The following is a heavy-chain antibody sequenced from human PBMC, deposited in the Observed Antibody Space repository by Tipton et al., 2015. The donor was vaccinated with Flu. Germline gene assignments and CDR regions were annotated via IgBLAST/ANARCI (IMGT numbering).Heavy chain of an antibody. CDR3: ARVSPRRITAIVVTMLPEGYFDY. V-gene: IGHV4-34*01. D-gene: IGHD3-22*01. J-gene: IGHJ4*02. Sequence: TLSLTCTVSGGSVTSGSYYWTWIRQPPGKGLEWIGEINHGGSTNYNKSLKSRVTMSVDTSMNHFSLKLSSVTAADSAVYYCARVSPRRITAIVVTMLPEGYFDYWGQGALVTVSS. CDR1: GGSVTSGSYY. CDR2: INHGGST.